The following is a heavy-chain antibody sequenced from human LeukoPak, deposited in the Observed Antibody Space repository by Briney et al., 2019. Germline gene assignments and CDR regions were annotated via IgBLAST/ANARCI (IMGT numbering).Heavy chain of an antibody. CDR2: IYSSGST. J-gene: IGHJ6*03. D-gene: IGHD6-13*01. Sequence: PSETLSLTCTVSGVSISSYYWSWIRQPPGKGLEWIGYIYSSGSTNYNPSLKIRVTISVDTSKNQFSLNLSSVTAADTAVYYCARRFTGQQLGPTNYYYYYYMEVWGKGTTVSVSS. CDR3: ARRFTGQQLGPTNYYYYYYMEV. V-gene: IGHV4-4*09. CDR1: GVSISSYY.